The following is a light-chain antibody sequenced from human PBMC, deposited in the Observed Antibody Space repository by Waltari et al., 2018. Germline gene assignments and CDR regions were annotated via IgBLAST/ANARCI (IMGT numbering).Light chain of an antibody. CDR1: QDIRSY. CDR2: DAS. V-gene: IGKV1-33*01. Sequence: DIQMTQSPPSLSASVGDRVTITCQASQDIRSYLNWYQQKAGKAPKLLIYDASKLETGVPSRFSGSGSGTDFTFTISSLQPEDIATYYCQQFDTPLSFGGGTKVEIK. J-gene: IGKJ4*01. CDR3: QQFDTPLS.